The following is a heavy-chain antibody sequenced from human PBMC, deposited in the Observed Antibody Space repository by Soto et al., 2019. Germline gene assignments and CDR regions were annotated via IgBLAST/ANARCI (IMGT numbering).Heavy chain of an antibody. D-gene: IGHD3-3*01. CDR3: ARAPRSGSIDY. CDR1: GGSISSGGYS. V-gene: IGHV4-30-2*01. CDR2: IYHSGST. Sequence: TLSLTCAVSGGSISSGGYSWSWIRQPPGKGLEWIGYIYHSGSTYYNPSLKSRVTISVDRSKNQFSLKLSSVTAADTAVYYCARAPRSGSIDYWGQGTLVTVSS. J-gene: IGHJ4*02.